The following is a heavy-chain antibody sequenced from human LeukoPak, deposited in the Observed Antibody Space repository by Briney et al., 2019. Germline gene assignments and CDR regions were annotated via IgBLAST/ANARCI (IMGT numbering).Heavy chain of an antibody. CDR3: ARDSRYSSGWYLDFSNPYYYYMDV. J-gene: IGHJ6*03. CDR2: INPNSGGT. V-gene: IGHV1-2*02. D-gene: IGHD6-19*01. Sequence: ASVKVSCKASGYTFTGYYMHWVRQAPGQGLEWMGWINPNSGGTNYAQKFQGRVTMTRDTSISTAYMELSRLRSDDTAVYYCARDSRYSSGWYLDFSNPYYYYMDVWGKGTTVTISS. CDR1: GYTFTGYY.